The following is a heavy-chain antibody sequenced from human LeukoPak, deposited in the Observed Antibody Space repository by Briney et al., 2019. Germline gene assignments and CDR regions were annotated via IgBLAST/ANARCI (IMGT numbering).Heavy chain of an antibody. V-gene: IGHV3-23*01. CDR1: GFSVSSNA. Sequence: GGSLRLSCAASGFSVSSNAMSWVRQAPGKAPDWVSGMSAAGGSTYYAHSVKGRFTISRDNSKNTLYLQMNSLRAEDTAVYYCAKWGTGIPFDYWGQGTLVTVS. J-gene: IGHJ4*02. CDR3: AKWGTGIPFDY. CDR2: MSAAGGST. D-gene: IGHD3/OR15-3a*01.